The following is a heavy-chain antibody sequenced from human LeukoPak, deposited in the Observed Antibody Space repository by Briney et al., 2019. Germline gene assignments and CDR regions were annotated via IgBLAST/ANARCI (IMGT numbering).Heavy chain of an antibody. CDR3: ARAGTGAENWFDP. Sequence: PSETLSLTCTVSGGSTSSSSYYWGWIRQPPGKGLEWIGSIYYSGSTYYNPSLKSRVTISVDTSKNQFSLKLSSVTAADTAVYYCARAGTGAENWFDPWGQGTLVTVSS. CDR2: IYYSGST. V-gene: IGHV4-39*07. D-gene: IGHD7-27*01. CDR1: GGSTSSSSYY. J-gene: IGHJ5*02.